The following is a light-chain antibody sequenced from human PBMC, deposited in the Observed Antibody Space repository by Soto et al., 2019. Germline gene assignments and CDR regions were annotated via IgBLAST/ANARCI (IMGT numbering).Light chain of an antibody. Sequence: IGLTQSPGTLSLSPGERATLSCTASQSVSSYLAWYQQKPGQAPRLLIYGASSRATGIPDRISSSGSGTVFPPTISRLEDDVVAVYCCQPYGSPPSFGQGTKVDIK. V-gene: IGKV3-20*01. CDR3: QPYGSPPS. CDR1: QSVSSY. J-gene: IGKJ1*01. CDR2: GAS.